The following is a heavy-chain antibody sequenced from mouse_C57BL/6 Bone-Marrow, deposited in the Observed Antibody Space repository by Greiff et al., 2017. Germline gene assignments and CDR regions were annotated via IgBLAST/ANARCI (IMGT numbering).Heavy chain of an antibody. CDR1: GFSLSTFGMG. CDR3: ARPIYYYGSSYAWFAY. J-gene: IGHJ3*01. V-gene: IGHV8-8*01. CDR2: IWWDDDK. Sequence: QVTLKVSGPGILQPSQTLSLTCSFSGFSLSTFGMGVGWIRQPSGKGLEWLAHIWWDDDKYYNPALKSRLTISKDTSKNQVFLKIANVDTADTATYYCARPIYYYGSSYAWFAYWGQGTLVTVSA. D-gene: IGHD1-1*01.